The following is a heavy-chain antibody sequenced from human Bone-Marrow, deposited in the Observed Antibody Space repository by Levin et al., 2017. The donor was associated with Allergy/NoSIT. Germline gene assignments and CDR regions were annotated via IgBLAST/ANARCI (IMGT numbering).Heavy chain of an antibody. Sequence: GESLKISCKASGYTFTSYAMHWVRQAPGQRLEWMGWINAGNGNTKYSQKFQGRVTITRDTSASTAYMELSSLRSEDTAVYYCARFGVVVAGRGGFDAFDIWGQGTMVTVSS. D-gene: IGHD6-19*01. J-gene: IGHJ3*02. V-gene: IGHV1-3*01. CDR2: INAGNGNT. CDR1: GYTFTSYA. CDR3: ARFGVVVAGRGGFDAFDI.